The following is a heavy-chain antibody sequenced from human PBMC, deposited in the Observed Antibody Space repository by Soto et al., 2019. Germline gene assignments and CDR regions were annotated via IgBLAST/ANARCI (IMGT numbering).Heavy chain of an antibody. J-gene: IGHJ6*02. CDR2: IMPIFRTP. CDR3: ASDKDRLQLGGNYYYILDV. D-gene: IGHD5-12*01. Sequence: ASVKVSCKASGGTFSNSAISWVRQAPGQGLEWMGGIMPIFRTPDYAQKFQGRVTITADESTSTAYMELTGLRSDDTAAYYCASDKDRLQLGGNYYYILDVWGQGTTVTVSS. V-gene: IGHV1-69*13. CDR1: GGTFSNSA.